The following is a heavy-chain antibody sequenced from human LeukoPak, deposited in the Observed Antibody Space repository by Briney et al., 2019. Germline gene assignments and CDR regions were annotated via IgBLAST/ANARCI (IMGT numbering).Heavy chain of an antibody. D-gene: IGHD2-15*01. V-gene: IGHV1-24*01. J-gene: IGHJ4*02. CDR3: ATDLRSVVVVAATGTPPLDY. Sequence: GASVKVSCKVSGYTLTELSMHWVRQAPGKGLEWMGGFDPEVGETIYAQKFQGRVTMTEDTSTDTAYMELSSLRSEDTAVYYCATDLRSVVVVAATGTPPLDYWGQGTLVTVSS. CDR1: GYTLTELS. CDR2: FDPEVGET.